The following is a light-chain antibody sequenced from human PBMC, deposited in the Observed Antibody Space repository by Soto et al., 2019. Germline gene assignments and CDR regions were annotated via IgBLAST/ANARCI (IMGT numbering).Light chain of an antibody. V-gene: IGLV1-51*01. Sequence: QSVLTQPPSVSAAPGQKVTISCSGSSSNIGKNDVSWYQQFPETAPKPLIYDSSKRPSGIPDRFSGSKSGTSATLGITGLQTGDEADYYCGTWDSGLSAVVFGGGTKPTVL. CDR1: SSNIGKND. CDR3: GTWDSGLSAVV. CDR2: DSS. J-gene: IGLJ3*02.